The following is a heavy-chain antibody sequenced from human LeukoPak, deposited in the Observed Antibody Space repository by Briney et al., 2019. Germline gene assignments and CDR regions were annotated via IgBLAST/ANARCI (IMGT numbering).Heavy chain of an antibody. J-gene: IGHJ4*02. CDR3: ARGWQYQLLFYFDY. V-gene: IGHV4-61*01. Sequence: SETLSLTCTVSGGSVSSGSYYWSWIRQPPVKGLEWIGYIYYSGSTNYNPSLKSRVTISVDTSKNQFSLKLSSVTAADTAVYYCARGWQYQLLFYFDYWGQGTLVTVSS. CDR1: GGSVSSGSYY. CDR2: IYYSGST. D-gene: IGHD2-2*01.